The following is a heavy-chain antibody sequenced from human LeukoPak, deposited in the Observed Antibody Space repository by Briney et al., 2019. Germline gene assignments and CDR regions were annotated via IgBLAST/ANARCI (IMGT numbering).Heavy chain of an antibody. CDR3: ARAITMVRGVIITRNWFDP. D-gene: IGHD3-10*01. Sequence: ASAKVSCKASGYTFTSYGISCVRQAPGPGLGWMGWISAYIGNTNYAQKLQGRVTMTTDTSTSTAYMELRSLRSDDTAVYYCARAITMVRGVIITRNWFDPWGQGTLVTVSS. V-gene: IGHV1-18*01. CDR1: GYTFTSYG. J-gene: IGHJ5*02. CDR2: ISAYIGNT.